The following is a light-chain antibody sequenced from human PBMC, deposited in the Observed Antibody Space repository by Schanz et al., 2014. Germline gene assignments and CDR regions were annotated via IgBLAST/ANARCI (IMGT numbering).Light chain of an antibody. CDR3: SSYTSSAPLGVV. CDR2: EVN. V-gene: IGLV2-8*01. CDR1: SSDVGAYNY. Sequence: QSALTQPPSASGSPGQSVTISCTGTSSDVGAYNYVSWYQQHPGKAPKLMIYEVNKRPSGVPDRFSGSKSGNTASLTVSGLQAEDEADYYCSSYTSSAPLGVVFGGGTKLTVL. J-gene: IGLJ2*01.